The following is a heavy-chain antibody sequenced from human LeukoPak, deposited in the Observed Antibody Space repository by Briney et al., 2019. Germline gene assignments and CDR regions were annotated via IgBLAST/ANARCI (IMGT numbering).Heavy chain of an antibody. Sequence: SETLSLTCTVSGGLISISTYYWGWIRQPPGKGLEWIGSIYYSGTTHYNPSLKSRVTMSVDTSKTQFSLKVSSVTAADTAVYYCARVFDSGSQAYFYYMDVWGKGTTVTIFS. CDR1: GGLISISTYY. D-gene: IGHD3-10*01. CDR2: IYYSGTT. V-gene: IGHV4-39*07. J-gene: IGHJ6*03. CDR3: ARVFDSGSQAYFYYMDV.